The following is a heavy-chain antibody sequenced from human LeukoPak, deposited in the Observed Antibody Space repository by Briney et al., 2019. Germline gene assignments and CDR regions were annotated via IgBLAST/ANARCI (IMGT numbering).Heavy chain of an antibody. CDR1: GFTFSSYG. J-gene: IGHJ4*02. CDR2: IWYDGSNK. V-gene: IGHV3-33*08. D-gene: IGHD4-23*01. Sequence: GGSLRLSCAASGFTFSSYGMHWVRQAPGKGLEWVALIWYDGSNKYYADSVKGRFSISRDNPKNTLYLEMNSLTTEDTAVYSCARNWIYGGLDRGMDNWGQGTLVTVSS. CDR3: ARNWIYGGLDRGMDN.